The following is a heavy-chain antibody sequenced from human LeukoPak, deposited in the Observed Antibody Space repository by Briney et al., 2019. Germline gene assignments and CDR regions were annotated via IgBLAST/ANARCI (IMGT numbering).Heavy chain of an antibody. CDR3: AKGERIVSSSWNFDY. CDR1: GFTFSSYA. CDR2: ISGSGGST. D-gene: IGHD6-13*01. V-gene: IGHV3-23*01. J-gene: IGHJ4*02. Sequence: GGSLRLSCTASGFTFSSYAMSWVRQAPGKGLEWVSAISGSGGSTYYADSVKGRFTISRDNSKNTLYLQMNSLRAEGTAVYYCAKGERIVSSSWNFDYWGQGTLVTVSS.